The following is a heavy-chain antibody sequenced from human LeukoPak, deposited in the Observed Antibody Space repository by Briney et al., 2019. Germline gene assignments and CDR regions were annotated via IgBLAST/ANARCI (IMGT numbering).Heavy chain of an antibody. CDR1: GGTFSSYA. V-gene: IGHV1-46*01. J-gene: IGHJ1*01. CDR2: INPSGGST. CDR3: ATQRTEYFQH. Sequence: ASVKVSCKASGGTFSSYAISWVRQAPGQGLEWMGIINPSGGSTSYAQKFQGRVTMTRDTSTSTVYMELSSLRSEDTAVYYCATQRTEYFQHWGQGTLVTVSS.